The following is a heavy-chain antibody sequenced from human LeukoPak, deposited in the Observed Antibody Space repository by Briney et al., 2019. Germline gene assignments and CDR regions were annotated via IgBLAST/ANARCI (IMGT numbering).Heavy chain of an antibody. CDR3: ARDDSLDV. D-gene: IGHD3-22*01. J-gene: IGHJ6*04. Sequence: GGSLRLSCAASGFTFSSYGMHWVRQAPGKGLEWVAVISYDGSNKYYADSVKGRFTISRDNSKNTLYLQMNSLRAEDTAVYYCARDDSLDVWGKGTTVTISS. CDR2: ISYDGSNK. CDR1: GFTFSSYG. V-gene: IGHV3-30*03.